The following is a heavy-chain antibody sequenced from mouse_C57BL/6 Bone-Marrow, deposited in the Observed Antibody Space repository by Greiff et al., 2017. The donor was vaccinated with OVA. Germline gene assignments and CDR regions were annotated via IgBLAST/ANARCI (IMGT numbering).Heavy chain of an antibody. CDR2: IRSKSSNYAT. J-gene: IGHJ4*01. V-gene: IGHV10-3*01. CDR3: VRVSDGYFLYAMDY. Sequence: EVQRVESGGGLVQPKGSLKLSCAASGFTFNTYAMHWVRQAPGKGLEWVARIRSKSSNYATYYADSVKDRFTISRDDSQSMLYLQMNNLKTEDTAMYYCVRVSDGYFLYAMDYWGQGTSVTVSS. CDR1: GFTFNTYA. D-gene: IGHD2-3*01.